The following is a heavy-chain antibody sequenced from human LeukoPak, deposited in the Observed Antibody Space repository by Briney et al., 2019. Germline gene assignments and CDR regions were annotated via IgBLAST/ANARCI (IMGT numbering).Heavy chain of an antibody. J-gene: IGHJ6*02. V-gene: IGHV3-23*01. CDR2: ISGSGGST. D-gene: IGHD5-12*01. Sequence: GGSLRLSCAASGFTFSSYAMSWVRQAPGKGLEWVSAISGSGGSTYYADSVKGRFTISRDNSKNTLYLQMNSLRAEDTAVYYCAKDVDIVATSDYYYGMDVWGQGTTVTVSS. CDR3: AKDVDIVATSDYYYGMDV. CDR1: GFTFSSYA.